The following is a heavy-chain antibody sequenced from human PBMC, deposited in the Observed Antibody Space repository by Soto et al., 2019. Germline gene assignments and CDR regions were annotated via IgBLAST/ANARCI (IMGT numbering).Heavy chain of an antibody. CDR3: VKGKPYYDILTGLFDP. V-gene: IGHV3-64D*06. D-gene: IGHD3-9*01. Sequence: GGSLRLSCSASGFTFSSYAMHWVRQAPGKGLEYVSAISSNGGSTYYADSVKGRFTISRDNSKNTLYLQMSSLRAEDTAVYYCVKGKPYYDILTGLFDPWGQGTLVTVS. CDR2: ISSNGGST. J-gene: IGHJ5*02. CDR1: GFTFSSYA.